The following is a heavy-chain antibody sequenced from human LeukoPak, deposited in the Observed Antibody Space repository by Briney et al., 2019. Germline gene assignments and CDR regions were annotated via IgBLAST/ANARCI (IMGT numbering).Heavy chain of an antibody. Sequence: SVKVSCKASGGTFSSYAISWVRQAPGQGLEWMGGIIPIFGTANYAQKFQGRVTITADKSTSTAYMELSSLRSEDTAVYYCARDRVAAAGTSHYYYGMDVWGQGTTVTVSS. J-gene: IGHJ6*02. CDR3: ARDRVAAAGTSHYYYGMDV. CDR1: GGTFSSYA. D-gene: IGHD6-13*01. V-gene: IGHV1-69*06. CDR2: IIPIFGTA.